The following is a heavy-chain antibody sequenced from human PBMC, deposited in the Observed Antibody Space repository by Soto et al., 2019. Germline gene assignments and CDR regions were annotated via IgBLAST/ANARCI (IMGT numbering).Heavy chain of an antibody. CDR2: IDGDGGST. CDR1: RFTFRGFG. Sequence: GGSLRLSCAASRFTFRGFGMSWVRQAPGKGLEWVSAIDGDGGSTYYADSVRGRFIISRDNSKNTLYLEMNSLRDEDTAVYYCAKVVKMATVRGYFDYWGQGTVVTVPQ. V-gene: IGHV3-23*01. D-gene: IGHD4-4*01. CDR3: AKVVKMATVRGYFDY. J-gene: IGHJ4*02.